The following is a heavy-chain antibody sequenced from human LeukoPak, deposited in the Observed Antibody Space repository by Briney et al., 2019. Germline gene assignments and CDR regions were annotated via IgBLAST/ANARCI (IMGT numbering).Heavy chain of an antibody. CDR2: LYYSGIT. V-gene: IGHV4-59*01. J-gene: IGHJ4*02. CDR1: GGSITNSY. CDR3: ARASGAFDY. Sequence: SETLSLICAVSGGSITNSYWTWIPQPPGKGLEWMGYLYYSGITNYNPSLKGRVTISLDTSKNQFSPKLASLTAADTAVYYCARASGAFDYWGQGALVTVSS.